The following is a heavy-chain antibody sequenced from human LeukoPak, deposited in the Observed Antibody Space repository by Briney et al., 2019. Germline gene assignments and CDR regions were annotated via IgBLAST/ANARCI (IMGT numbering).Heavy chain of an antibody. V-gene: IGHV3-30*07. CDR1: GFTFSSCA. CDR2: ISYDGSNK. J-gene: IGHJ6*03. CDR3: AREWWDIVVVPADPYYYYYYMDV. D-gene: IGHD2-2*01. Sequence: GGSLRLSCAASGFTFSSCAMHWVRQAPGKGLEWVAVISYDGSNKYYADSVKGRFTISRDNSKNTLYLQMNSLRAEDTAVYYCAREWWDIVVVPADPYYYYYYMDVWGKGTTVTVSS.